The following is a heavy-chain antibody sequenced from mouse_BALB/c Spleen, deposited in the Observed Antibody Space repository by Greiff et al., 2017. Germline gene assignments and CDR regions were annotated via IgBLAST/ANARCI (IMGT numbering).Heavy chain of an antibody. CDR1: GFAFSSYD. Sequence: EVKVVESGGGLVKPGGSLKLSCAASGFAFSSYDMSWVRQTPEKRLEWVAYISSGGGSTYYPDTVKGRFTISRDNAKNTLYLQMSSLKSEDTAMYYCARQGRSYYFDYWGQGTTLTVSS. J-gene: IGHJ2*01. CDR2: ISSGGGST. V-gene: IGHV5-12-1*01. CDR3: ARQGRSYYFDY.